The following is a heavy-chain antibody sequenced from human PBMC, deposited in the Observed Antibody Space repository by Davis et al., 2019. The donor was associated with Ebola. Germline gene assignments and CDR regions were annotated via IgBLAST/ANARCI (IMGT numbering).Heavy chain of an antibody. CDR1: GYSISSAYY. CDR2: ISHNGRT. Sequence: SETLSLTCTVSGYSISSAYYWGWIRQPPGEGLEWIGSISHNGRTYYNPSLKSRVTISLDTSKNQFSLKLSSVTAADTAVYYCARPMYYYDTSGYVGFDHWGQGTQVTVSS. J-gene: IGHJ4*02. CDR3: ARPMYYYDTSGYVGFDH. D-gene: IGHD3-22*01. V-gene: IGHV4-38-2*02.